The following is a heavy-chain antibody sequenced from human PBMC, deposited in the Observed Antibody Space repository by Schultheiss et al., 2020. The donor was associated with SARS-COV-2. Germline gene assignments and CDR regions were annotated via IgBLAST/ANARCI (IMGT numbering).Heavy chain of an antibody. J-gene: IGHJ6*02. CDR1: GFTFSSYW. CDR2: IKQDGSEK. Sequence: GGSLRLSCAASGFTFSSYWMSWVRQAPGKGLEWVANIKQDGSEKYYVDSVKGRFTISRDNSKNTLYLQMNSLRAEDTAVYYCARDWSLAGYYYGMDVWGQGTTVTVSS. CDR3: ARDWSLAGYYYGMDV. D-gene: IGHD6-6*01. V-gene: IGHV3-7*01.